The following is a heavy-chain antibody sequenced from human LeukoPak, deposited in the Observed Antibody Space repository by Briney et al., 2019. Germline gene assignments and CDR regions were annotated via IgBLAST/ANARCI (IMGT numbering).Heavy chain of an antibody. CDR3: ASRKHHPYYYGMDV. V-gene: IGHV1-69*13. D-gene: IGHD1-14*01. CDR2: IIPIFGTA. J-gene: IGHJ6*02. Sequence: SVKVSCKASGGTFSSYAISWVRQAPGQGLEWMGGIIPIFGTANYAQKFQGRVTITADESTSTAYMELSSLRSEDTAVYYCASRKHHPYYYGMDVWGQGTTVTVSS. CDR1: GGTFSSYA.